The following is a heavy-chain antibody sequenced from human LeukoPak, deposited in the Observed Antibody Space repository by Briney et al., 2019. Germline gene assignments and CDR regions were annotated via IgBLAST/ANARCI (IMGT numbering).Heavy chain of an antibody. V-gene: IGHV1-2*02. J-gene: IGHJ5*02. Sequence: ASVKVSCKASGYTFTGYYMHWVRQAPGQGLEWMGWINPNSGGTNYAQKFQGRFTMTSDTSISTAYMELSRLRSDDTAVYYCASDGAPAIAAAGESGFDPWGQGTLVTVSS. CDR2: INPNSGGT. CDR1: GYTFTGYY. D-gene: IGHD6-13*01. CDR3: ASDGAPAIAAAGESGFDP.